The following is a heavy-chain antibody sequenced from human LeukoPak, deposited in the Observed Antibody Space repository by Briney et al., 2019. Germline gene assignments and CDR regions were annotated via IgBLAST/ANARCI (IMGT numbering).Heavy chain of an antibody. Sequence: SETLSLTCTVSGVSISSYYWSWIRQPAGKGLEWIGRMYVSDNTNYNPSLSQSPSLRSRVTLSVDTSKNQFCLTLTSVTAADTALYYCARGGSPDVWGKGTTVTVFS. CDR2: MYVSDNT. D-gene: IGHD3-16*01. CDR3: ARGGSPDV. CDR1: GVSISSYY. V-gene: IGHV4-4*07. J-gene: IGHJ6*04.